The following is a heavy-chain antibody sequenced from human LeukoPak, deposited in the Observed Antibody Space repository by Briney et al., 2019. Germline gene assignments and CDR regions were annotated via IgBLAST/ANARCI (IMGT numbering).Heavy chain of an antibody. D-gene: IGHD1-26*01. CDR1: GFIFSDYA. CDR3: AKFNGWELAEYYLDY. V-gene: IGHV3-23*01. Sequence: PGEFLRLSCAASGFIFSDYAMSWVRQAPGKGLEWLSGMSKSGDYTHDTESVKGRFTISRDNSKNTLYLQMSGLRAEDTAIYYCAKFNGWELAEYYLDYWGHGTLVTVSS. J-gene: IGHJ4*01. CDR2: MSKSGDYT.